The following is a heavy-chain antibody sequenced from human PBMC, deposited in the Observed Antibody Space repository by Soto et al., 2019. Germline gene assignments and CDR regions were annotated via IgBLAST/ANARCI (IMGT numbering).Heavy chain of an antibody. J-gene: IGHJ4*02. CDR2: INPNSGGT. CDR3: ARSRRYSSSWHPFDY. V-gene: IGHV1-2*04. Sequence: ASVKVSCKASGYTFTGYYMHWVRQAPGQGLEWMGWINPNSGGTNYAQKFQGWVTMTRDTSISTAYMELSRLRSDDTAVYYCARSRRYSSSWHPFDYWGQGTLVTVSS. D-gene: IGHD6-13*01. CDR1: GYTFTGYY.